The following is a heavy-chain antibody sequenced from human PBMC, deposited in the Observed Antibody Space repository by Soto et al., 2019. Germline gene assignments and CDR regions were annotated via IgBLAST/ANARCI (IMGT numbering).Heavy chain of an antibody. CDR2: INHSGST. Sequence: SSETLSPTCAVYGWSFSGYYLSWIRQPPGKGLEWIGDINHSGSTYYNSSLKSRVTISVDRSKNQFSLKLSSVTAADTAVYYCARFLIFGTYYDYWGQGTLVPVSP. CDR3: ARFLIFGTYYDY. V-gene: IGHV4-34*01. D-gene: IGHD2-21*02. CDR1: GWSFSGYY. J-gene: IGHJ4*02.